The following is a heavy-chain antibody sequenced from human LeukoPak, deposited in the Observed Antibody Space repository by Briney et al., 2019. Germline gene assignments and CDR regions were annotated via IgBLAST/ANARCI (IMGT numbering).Heavy chain of an antibody. D-gene: IGHD3-22*01. CDR2: ISDSGGST. V-gene: IGHV3-23*01. Sequence: SGGSLRLSCAVSGITLSNYGMSWVRQAPGKGLEWVAGISDSGGSTKYADSVKGRFTISRDNPKNTLYLQMNSLRVEDTAVYFCAKRGVVIRVILVGFHKEAYYFDSWGQGALVTVSS. J-gene: IGHJ4*02. CDR3: AKRGVVIRVILVGFHKEAYYFDS. CDR1: GITLSNYG.